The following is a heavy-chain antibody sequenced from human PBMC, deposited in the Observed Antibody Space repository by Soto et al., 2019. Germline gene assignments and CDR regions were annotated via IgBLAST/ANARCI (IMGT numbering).Heavy chain of an antibody. CDR2: LYYSGST. CDR3: VKQCGGVVVETAEPSLAFGN. J-gene: IGHJ3*02. Sequence: TLSLTRTVSGGSISSGDYFWSWIRQPPGKGLEWIGYLYYSGSTYYIPSLKSQLTISIDTSKNQFSLKLSSVTAADTAVYYSVKQCGGVVVETAEPSLAFGNWGQWTMVTLSS. D-gene: IGHD2-21*02. V-gene: IGHV4-30-4*01. CDR1: GGSISSGDYF.